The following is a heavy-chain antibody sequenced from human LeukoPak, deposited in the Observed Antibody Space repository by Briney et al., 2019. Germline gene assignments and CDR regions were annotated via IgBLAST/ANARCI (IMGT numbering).Heavy chain of an antibody. Sequence: GASVKVSCKASGYTFTGYYMHWVRQAPGQGLEWMGWINPNSGGTNYAQKFQGRVTMTRDTSISTAYMELSRLRSDDTAVYYCAREGRGYSYGDAFDIWGQGTMVTVSS. CDR3: AREGRGYSYGDAFDI. J-gene: IGHJ3*02. CDR1: GYTFTGYY. V-gene: IGHV1-2*02. D-gene: IGHD5-18*01. CDR2: INPNSGGT.